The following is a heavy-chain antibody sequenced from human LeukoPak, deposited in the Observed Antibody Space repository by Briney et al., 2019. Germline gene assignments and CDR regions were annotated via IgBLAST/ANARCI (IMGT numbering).Heavy chain of an antibody. D-gene: IGHD6-13*01. CDR1: GGSMSSSSYY. Sequence: SETLSLTCTVSGGSMSSSSYYWGWIRQPPGKGLEWIGSIYYSGSTYYNPSLKSRVTISVDTSKNPFSLKLSSVTAADTAVYYCARHVTRIAAAGTPYYFDYWGQGTLVTVSS. CDR2: IYYSGST. V-gene: IGHV4-39*01. CDR3: ARHVTRIAAAGTPYYFDY. J-gene: IGHJ4*02.